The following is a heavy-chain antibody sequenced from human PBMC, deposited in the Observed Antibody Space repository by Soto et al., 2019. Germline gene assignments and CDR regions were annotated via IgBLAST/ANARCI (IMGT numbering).Heavy chain of an antibody. CDR2: IYYSGST. CDR3: ARGTDPVVAAAAYYFDY. J-gene: IGHJ4*02. Sequence: QVQLQESGPGLVKPSQTLSLTCTVSGGSISSGGYYWSWIRQHPGKGLEWIGYIYYSGSTYYNTSLKSLVTISVDTSKNQFSLKLSSVTAADTAVYYWARGTDPVVAAAAYYFDYWRQGTLVTVSS. CDR1: GGSISSGGYY. V-gene: IGHV4-31*01. D-gene: IGHD2-15*01.